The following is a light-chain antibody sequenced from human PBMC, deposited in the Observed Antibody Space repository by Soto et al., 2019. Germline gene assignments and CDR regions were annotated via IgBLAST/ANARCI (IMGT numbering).Light chain of an antibody. V-gene: IGLV1-40*01. CDR2: GNS. Sequence: QSVLTQPPSVSGAPGQRVTISCTGSSSNIGAGYDVHWYQQRPGTAPKLLIFGNSNRPSGVPDRFSGSNSGTSASLAITGLQTEDEADYYCQSYDRSLSGYVFGTGTKVTVL. CDR1: SSNIGAGYD. CDR3: QSYDRSLSGYV. J-gene: IGLJ1*01.